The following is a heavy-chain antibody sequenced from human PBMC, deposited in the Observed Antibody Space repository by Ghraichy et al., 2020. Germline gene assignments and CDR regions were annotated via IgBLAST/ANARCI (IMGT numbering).Heavy chain of an antibody. CDR2: ISSSSSTI. J-gene: IGHJ4*02. CDR3: AREGLGRAPSRN. V-gene: IGHV3-48*02. D-gene: IGHD7-27*01. CDR1: GSTFSSYN. Sequence: GGSLRLSCAVSGSTFSSYNMNWVRQAPGKGLEWISYISSSSSTIYYADSVKGRFTISRDNAKNSLYLQMNRLTDEDTAVYYCAREGLGRAPSRNWGQGTLVTVSS.